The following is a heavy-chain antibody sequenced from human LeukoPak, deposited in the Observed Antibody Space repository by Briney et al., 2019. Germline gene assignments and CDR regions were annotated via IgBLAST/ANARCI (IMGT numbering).Heavy chain of an antibody. Sequence: GASVKVSCKASGYTFTSYDINWVRQATGQGLEWMGWMNPNSGNTGYAQKFQGRVTMTRNTSISTAYMELSSLRSEDTAVYYCARDPSLRYFDWFNSGLDYWGQGTLVTVSS. V-gene: IGHV1-8*01. CDR1: GYTFTSYD. CDR3: ARDPSLRYFDWFNSGLDY. D-gene: IGHD3-9*01. CDR2: MNPNSGNT. J-gene: IGHJ4*02.